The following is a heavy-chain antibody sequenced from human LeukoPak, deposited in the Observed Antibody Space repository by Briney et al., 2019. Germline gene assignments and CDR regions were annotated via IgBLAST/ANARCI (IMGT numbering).Heavy chain of an antibody. J-gene: IGHJ4*02. CDR2: IKQDGSDK. CDR1: GFTFSSYW. Sequence: GGSPRLSGEVSGFTFSSYWMNWVRQAPGKGLEWVANIKQDGSDKYYVDSVKGRFTISRDNAKNSLYLRMNSLRAEDTAVYYCAIIPRAAAGPSARSPFHYWGQGTLVTVSS. V-gene: IGHV3-7*01. D-gene: IGHD6-13*01. CDR3: AIIPRAAAGPSARSPFHY.